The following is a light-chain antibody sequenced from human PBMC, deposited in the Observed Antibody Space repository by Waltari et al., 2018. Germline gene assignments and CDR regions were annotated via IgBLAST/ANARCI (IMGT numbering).Light chain of an antibody. Sequence: EIVMTQSPATLSVSPGERATLSCRASQRGSSNLAWYQQKPGQAPRLLIYGASTRATGIPARFSGSGSGTEFTLTISSMQSEDFAVYYCQHHKTFGQGTKVEIK. CDR1: QRGSSN. CDR3: QHHKT. V-gene: IGKV3-15*01. CDR2: GAS. J-gene: IGKJ1*01.